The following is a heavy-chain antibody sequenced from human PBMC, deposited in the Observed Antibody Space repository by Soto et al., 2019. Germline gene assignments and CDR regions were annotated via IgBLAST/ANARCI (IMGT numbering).Heavy chain of an antibody. Sequence: GASVKVSCKASGYTFTSYGISWVRQAPGQGLEWMGWISAYNGNTNYAQKLQGRVTMTTDTSTSTAYMELRSLRSDDTAVYYCAIPYCTNGVCYSWFDPWGQGTLVTVSS. D-gene: IGHD2-8*01. J-gene: IGHJ5*02. CDR3: AIPYCTNGVCYSWFDP. CDR1: GYTFTSYG. V-gene: IGHV1-18*01. CDR2: ISAYNGNT.